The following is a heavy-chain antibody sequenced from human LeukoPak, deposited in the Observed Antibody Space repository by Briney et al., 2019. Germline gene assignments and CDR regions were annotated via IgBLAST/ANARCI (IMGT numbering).Heavy chain of an antibody. CDR3: ARSGSCDY. CDR1: GYTFTTYA. D-gene: IGHD2-15*01. J-gene: IGHJ4*02. CDR2: INTNTGSP. Sequence: ASVKVSCKASGYTFTTYAMHWVRQAPGQGLEWMGWINTNTGSPSYAQGFTGRFVFSLDTSVSTAYLQISSLKAEDTAVYYCARSGSCDYWGQGTLVTVSS. V-gene: IGHV7-4-1*02.